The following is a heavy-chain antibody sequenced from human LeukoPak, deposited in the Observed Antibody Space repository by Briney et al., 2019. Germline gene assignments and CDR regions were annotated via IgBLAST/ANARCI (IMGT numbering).Heavy chain of an antibody. Sequence: GGSLRLSCAASRFTFSNYAMSWVRQAPGKGLEWVSAISGSGGVTYYADSVKGRFTISRDNSKNTLYLQGNSLRAADTAVYYCAKVQEMGTILPPFHYWGQGTLVTVSS. V-gene: IGHV3-23*01. CDR3: AKVQEMGTILPPFHY. D-gene: IGHD5-24*01. CDR2: ISGSGGVT. CDR1: RFTFSNYA. J-gene: IGHJ4*02.